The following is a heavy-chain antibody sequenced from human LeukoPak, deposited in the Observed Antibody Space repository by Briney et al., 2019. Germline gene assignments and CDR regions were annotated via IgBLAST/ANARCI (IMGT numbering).Heavy chain of an antibody. CDR2: IYYSGST. CDR1: GGSISSGGYY. CDR3: ARPRESYYYGSGGPWDY. Sequence: SETLSLTCTVSGGSISSGGYYWSWIRQHPGKGLEWIGYIYYSGSTYYNPSLKSRVTISVDTSKNQFSLKLSSVTAADTAVYYCARPRESYYYGSGGPWDYWGQGTLVTVSS. D-gene: IGHD3-10*01. J-gene: IGHJ4*02. V-gene: IGHV4-31*03.